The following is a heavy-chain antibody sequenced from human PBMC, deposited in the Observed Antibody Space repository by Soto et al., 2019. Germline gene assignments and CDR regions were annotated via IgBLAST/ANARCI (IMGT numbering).Heavy chain of an antibody. V-gene: IGHV1-18*01. J-gene: IGHJ4*02. CDR3: ARDSWVAGTFDY. CDR2: ISAYNGNT. CDR1: GYTFTSYG. D-gene: IGHD6-19*01. Sequence: ASVKVSCKASGYTFTSYGISWVRQAPGQGLEWMGWISAYNGNTNYAQKLQGRVTMTTDTSTSTAYMELRSLRSDDTAVYCCARDSWVAGTFDYWGQGTLVTVSS.